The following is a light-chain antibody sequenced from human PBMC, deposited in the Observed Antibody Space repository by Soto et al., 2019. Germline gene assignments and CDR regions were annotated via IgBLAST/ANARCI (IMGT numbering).Light chain of an antibody. CDR1: QGIRNY. CDR3: QKYSSVPV. CDR2: AAA. V-gene: IGKV1-27*01. J-gene: IGKJ3*01. Sequence: DIQMTQSPTSLSASVGDRVTITCRASQGIRNYVAWYQQIPGKAPKLLIYAAATLQSGVPYRFSGSGSGTDFPHTIHGLQPEVVATYSCQKYSSVPVFGPGTKVEIK.